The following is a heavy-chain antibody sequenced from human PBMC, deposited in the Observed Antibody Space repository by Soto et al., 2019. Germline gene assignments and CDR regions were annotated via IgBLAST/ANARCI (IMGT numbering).Heavy chain of an antibody. Sequence: QVQLQESGPGLVKPSQTLSLTCTVSGGSISSDYYCWSWIRQSPEKGLEWIEHIYNSVNTYSNPSLSSRLTISVDTSKNHFSLKLTSVTAADTAVYYCARGPSGDKVDNWGQGTLVTVSS. J-gene: IGHJ4*02. CDR3: ARGPSGDKVDN. CDR2: IYNSVNT. CDR1: GGSISSDYYC. D-gene: IGHD7-27*01. V-gene: IGHV4-30-4*01.